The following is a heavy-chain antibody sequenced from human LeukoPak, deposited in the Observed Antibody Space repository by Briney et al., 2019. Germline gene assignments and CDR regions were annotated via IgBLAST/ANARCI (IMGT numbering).Heavy chain of an antibody. J-gene: IGHJ4*02. CDR2: INHSGST. CDR1: GGSFSGYY. Sequence: SETLSLTCAVYGGSFSGYYWSWIRQPPGKGLEWIGEINHSGSTNYNPSLKSRVTISVDTSKNQFSLKLSSVTAADTAVYYCARGHGNQWLVRRGFDYWGQGTLVTVSS. V-gene: IGHV4-34*01. CDR3: ARGHGNQWLVRRGFDY. D-gene: IGHD6-19*01.